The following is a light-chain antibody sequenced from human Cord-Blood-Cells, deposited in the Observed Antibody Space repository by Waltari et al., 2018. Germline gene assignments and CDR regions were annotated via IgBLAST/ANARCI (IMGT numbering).Light chain of an antibody. V-gene: IGKV1-5*01. J-gene: IGKJ1*01. CDR2: DAY. CDR3: QQYNSYSWT. CDR1: QSISSW. Sequence: DIQMTQSPSTLSASVGDRVTITCRASQSISSWLAWYQQKPGKAPKLLLYDAYSLESGVPSSFSGSGSGTEFTLTISSLQPDDFATYYCQQYNSYSWTFGQGTKVEIK.